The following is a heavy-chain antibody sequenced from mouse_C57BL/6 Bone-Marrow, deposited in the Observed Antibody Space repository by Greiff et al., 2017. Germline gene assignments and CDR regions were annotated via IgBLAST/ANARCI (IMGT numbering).Heavy chain of an antibody. J-gene: IGHJ3*01. D-gene: IGHD2-4*01. CDR2: IDTENGDT. V-gene: IGHV14-4*01. CDR1: GFNIKDDY. CDR3: TTGYYDRGLAY. Sequence: EVKLQQSGAELVRPGASVKLSCTASGFNIKDDYMHWVKQRPEQGLEWIGWIDTENGDTEYASKFQGKATITADTSSNTAYLQLSSLTSEDTAVYYCTTGYYDRGLAYWGQGTLVTVSA.